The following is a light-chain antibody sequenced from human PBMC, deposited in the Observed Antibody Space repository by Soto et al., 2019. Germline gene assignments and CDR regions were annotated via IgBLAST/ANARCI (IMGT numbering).Light chain of an antibody. CDR1: QSVASN. CDR2: GAT. J-gene: IGKJ1*01. V-gene: IGKV3-15*01. Sequence: EIVMTQSPATLSVSPGDRATLSCRASQSVASNLAWYQQKPGQGPRLLIYGATTRATGVPARFSGSGSGTDFILTISSLQSEDFSVYYCQQYNNLPPWTFGQGTKVEIK. CDR3: QQYNNLPPWT.